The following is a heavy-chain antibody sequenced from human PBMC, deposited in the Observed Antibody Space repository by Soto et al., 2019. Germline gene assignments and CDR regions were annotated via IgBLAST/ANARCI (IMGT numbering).Heavy chain of an antibody. Sequence: GTLRLSWAASGFSLSGYWMHWVRQAPGKGLVWVSRIKSDGTMTMYAGSVKGRFTISRDNAKNKLYLQMNSLREEDTAVYYCARSDWFDPWGQGTLVTVSS. CDR3: ARSDWFDP. J-gene: IGHJ5*02. V-gene: IGHV3-74*03. CDR1: GFSLSGYW. CDR2: IKSDGTMT.